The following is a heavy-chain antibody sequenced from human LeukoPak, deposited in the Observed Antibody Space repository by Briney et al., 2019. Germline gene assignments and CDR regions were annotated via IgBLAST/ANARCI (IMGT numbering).Heavy chain of an antibody. D-gene: IGHD6-13*01. Sequence: SVKVSCKASGGTFSSYAVSWVRQAPGQGLEWMGGIIPIFGTANYAQKFQGRVTITADESTSTAYMELSSLRSEDTAVYYCARDVGQQLVPFDYWGQGTLVTVSS. V-gene: IGHV1-69*13. CDR3: ARDVGQQLVPFDY. CDR2: IIPIFGTA. J-gene: IGHJ4*02. CDR1: GGTFSSYA.